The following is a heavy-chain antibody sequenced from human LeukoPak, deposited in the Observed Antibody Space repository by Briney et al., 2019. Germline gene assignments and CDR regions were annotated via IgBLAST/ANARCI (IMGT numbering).Heavy chain of an antibody. CDR2: ISYDGSNK. D-gene: IGHD6-19*01. Sequence: PGRSLRLSCAASGFIFSNSAMHWVRQAPGKGLEWVAVISYDGSNKYYADSVEGRFTISRDNSKNTLYLQMNSLRAEDTAVYYCAKDIEEWLVKGGGCFDYWGQGTLVTVSS. V-gene: IGHV3-30*18. J-gene: IGHJ4*02. CDR1: GFIFSNSA. CDR3: AKDIEEWLVKGGGCFDY.